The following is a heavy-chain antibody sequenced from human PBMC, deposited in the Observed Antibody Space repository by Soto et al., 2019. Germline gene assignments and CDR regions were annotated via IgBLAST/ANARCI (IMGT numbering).Heavy chain of an antibody. J-gene: IGHJ5*02. V-gene: IGHV4-59*01. CDR2: IYYSGSA. CDR1: ADSITDYY. CDR3: ARGRRNWFDP. Sequence: SETLSLTTPASADSITDYYWSWIRQSPGKGLEWIGYIYYSGSASYNPSLKSRVTISVDTSKNQFSLKMTSVTTADTAVYYCARGRRNWFDPWGQGTLVTVSS.